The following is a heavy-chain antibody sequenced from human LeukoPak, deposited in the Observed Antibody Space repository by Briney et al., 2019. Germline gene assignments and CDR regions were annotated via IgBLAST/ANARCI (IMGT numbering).Heavy chain of an antibody. CDR3: ARVLLVSSGTFYFDY. CDR2: INYSGDT. V-gene: IGHV4-59*01. J-gene: IGHJ4*02. D-gene: IGHD6-25*01. Sequence: PSETLSLTCTVSGAPIRGYYWSWIRQAPGKGRDCIGEINYSGDTQYNPSLKSRVTISLDTSKNQFSLQLNSMTAADTAVYYCARVLLVSSGTFYFDYWGQGTLVTVSS. CDR1: GAPIRGYY.